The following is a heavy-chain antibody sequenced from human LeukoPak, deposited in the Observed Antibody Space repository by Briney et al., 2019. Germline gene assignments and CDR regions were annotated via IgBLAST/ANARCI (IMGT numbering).Heavy chain of an antibody. D-gene: IGHD6-6*01. J-gene: IGHJ6*03. CDR3: ARGLGIAARPPYYYMDV. CDR1: GGSISSGGYS. Sequence: PSETLSLTCAVSGGSISSGGYSWSWIRQPPGKGLEWIGYIYYSGSTYYNPSLKSRVTISVDTSKNQFSLKLSSVTAADTAVYYCARGLGIAARPPYYYMDVWGKGTTVTVSS. V-gene: IGHV4-30-4*07. CDR2: IYYSGST.